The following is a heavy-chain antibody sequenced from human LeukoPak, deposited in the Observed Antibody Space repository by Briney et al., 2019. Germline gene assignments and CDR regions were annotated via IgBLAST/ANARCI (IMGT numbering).Heavy chain of an antibody. J-gene: IGHJ3*02. Sequence: GGSLRLSCAASGFTFSSYGMHWVRQAPGKGLEWVAVISYDGSNKYYADSVKGRFTIYRDNSKNTLYLQMNSLRAEDTAVYYCAKIGTSGDVVGATRLRAFDIWGQGTMVTVSS. CDR2: ISYDGSNK. D-gene: IGHD1-26*01. CDR1: GFTFSSYG. CDR3: AKIGTSGDVVGATRLRAFDI. V-gene: IGHV3-30*18.